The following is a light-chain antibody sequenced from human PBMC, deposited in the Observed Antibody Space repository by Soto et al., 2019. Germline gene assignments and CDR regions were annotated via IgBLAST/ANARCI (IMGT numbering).Light chain of an antibody. J-gene: IGLJ2*01. V-gene: IGLV2-23*02. CDR1: SSDVGRYNL. CDR3: CSYAASGSLL. CDR2: EVN. Sequence: QSALTQPASVAGSPGQSITISCTGTSSDVGRYNLVSWYQQHPGKAPKFMIYEVNKRSSGISFRFSGSKSGNTASLTISGLQAEDEADYYCCSYAASGSLLFGGGTKLTV.